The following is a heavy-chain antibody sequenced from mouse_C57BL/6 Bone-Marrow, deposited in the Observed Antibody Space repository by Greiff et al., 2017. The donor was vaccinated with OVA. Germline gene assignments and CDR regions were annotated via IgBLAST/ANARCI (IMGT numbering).Heavy chain of an antibody. CDR2: ISDGGSYT. J-gene: IGHJ3*01. CDR3: AREAYSNFSWFAY. Sequence: EVQLVESGGGLVKPGGSLKLSCAASGFTFSSYAMSWVRPTPEKRLEWVATISDGGSYTYYPDNVKGRFTISRDNAKNNLYLQMSHLKSEDTAMYYCAREAYSNFSWFAYWGQGTLVTVSA. D-gene: IGHD2-5*01. CDR1: GFTFSSYA. V-gene: IGHV5-4*01.